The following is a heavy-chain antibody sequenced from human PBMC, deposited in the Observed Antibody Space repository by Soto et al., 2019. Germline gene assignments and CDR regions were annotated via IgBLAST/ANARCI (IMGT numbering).Heavy chain of an antibody. Sequence: GGSLRLSCAASGFSITNTWMHWVRQAPGKGLEWVGRVKSKDDGGTTDYAAPVKGRFTVSRDDSKNTQYLQMNSLKMEDTAVYYCNSYPDFWGGHTPLWGQGTLVTVSS. CDR1: GFSITNTW. V-gene: IGHV3-15*07. CDR3: NSYPDFWGGHTPL. J-gene: IGHJ4*02. D-gene: IGHD3-3*01. CDR2: VKSKDDGGTT.